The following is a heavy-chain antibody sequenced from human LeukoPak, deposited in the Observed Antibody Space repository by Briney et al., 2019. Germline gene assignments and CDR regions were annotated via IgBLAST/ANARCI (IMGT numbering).Heavy chain of an antibody. CDR2: SSPYNRKT. J-gene: IGHJ1*01. D-gene: IGHD3-16*02. CDR1: DYTCTNYG. V-gene: IGHV1-18*01. Sequence: ASVKVSCKASDYTCTNYGISWVRQAPGQGLEWMGWSSPYNRKTNYAQNLQGRVTMTTDTSTSTAYMELRSLRSDDTAMYYCARGLLTFGGVIGGPQALEYFQHWGQGTLVTVSS. CDR3: ARGLLTFGGVIGGPQALEYFQH.